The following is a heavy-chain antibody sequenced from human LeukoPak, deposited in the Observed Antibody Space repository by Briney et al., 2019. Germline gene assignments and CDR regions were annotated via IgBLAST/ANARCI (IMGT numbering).Heavy chain of an antibody. D-gene: IGHD3-22*01. CDR2: INTDSGNP. Sequence: ASVKVSCKASGYSFNSQGMNWVRQAPGQGLEWMGWINTDSGNPTYAQGFTGRFVFSLDSSVSTAYLQISSLKAEDTAVYYCAREVDYYDSSGYSYYFDYWGQGTLVTVSS. CDR3: AREVDYYDSSGYSYYFDY. V-gene: IGHV7-4-1*02. CDR1: GYSFNSQG. J-gene: IGHJ4*02.